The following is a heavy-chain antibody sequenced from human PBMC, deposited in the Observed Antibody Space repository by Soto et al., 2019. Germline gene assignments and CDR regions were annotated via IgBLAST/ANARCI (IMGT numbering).Heavy chain of an antibody. Sequence: SVKVSCKASGGTFSSYAISWVRQAPGQGLEWMGGIIPIFGTANYAQKFQGRVTITADESTSTAYMELSSLRSEDTAVYYCARNYYDSSGYYAFKYFDYWGQGTLVTVSS. CDR1: GGTFSSYA. V-gene: IGHV1-69*13. CDR2: IIPIFGTA. D-gene: IGHD3-22*01. J-gene: IGHJ4*02. CDR3: ARNYYDSSGYYAFKYFDY.